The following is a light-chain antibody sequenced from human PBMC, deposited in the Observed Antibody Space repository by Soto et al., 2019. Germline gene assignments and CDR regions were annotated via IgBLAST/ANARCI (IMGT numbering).Light chain of an antibody. CDR3: SSYTSSSTRVV. V-gene: IGLV2-14*01. CDR2: DVS. Sequence: SALTQPASVSGSPGQSITISCTGTSSDVGGYNYVSWYQQHPGKAPKLMIYDVSNRSAGVSNRFSGSKPGNTASLTISGLQAEEEADYYCSSYTSSSTRVVFGGGTKVTVL. CDR1: SSDVGGYNY. J-gene: IGLJ2*01.